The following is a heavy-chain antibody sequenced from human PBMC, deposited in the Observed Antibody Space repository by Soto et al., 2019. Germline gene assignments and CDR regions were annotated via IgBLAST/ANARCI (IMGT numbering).Heavy chain of an antibody. CDR2: IIPILGIA. V-gene: IGHV1-69*08. J-gene: IGHJ5*02. D-gene: IGHD6-13*01. CDR3: ARDLVTSSVNWFDP. CDR1: GGTFSSYT. Sequence: QVQLVQSGAEVKKPGSSVKVSCKASGGTFSSYTISWVRQAPGQGLEWMGRIIPILGIANYAQKFQGRVTITAVKSTSTAYMELSSLRSEDTAVYYCARDLVTSSVNWFDPWGQGTLVTVSS.